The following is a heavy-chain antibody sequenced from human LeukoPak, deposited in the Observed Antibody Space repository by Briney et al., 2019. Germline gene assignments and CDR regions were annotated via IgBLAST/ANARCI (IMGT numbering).Heavy chain of an antibody. CDR2: INHSGST. D-gene: IGHD1-26*01. Sequence: SETLSLTCAVYGGSFSGYYWSWIRQPPGKGLEWIGEINHSGSTNYNPSLKSRVTISVDTSKNQFSLKLSSVTAADTAVYYCARGRVASGSYCTYRRTDAFDIWGQGTMVTVSS. J-gene: IGHJ3*02. CDR3: ARGRVASGSYCTYRRTDAFDI. CDR1: GGSFSGYY. V-gene: IGHV4-34*01.